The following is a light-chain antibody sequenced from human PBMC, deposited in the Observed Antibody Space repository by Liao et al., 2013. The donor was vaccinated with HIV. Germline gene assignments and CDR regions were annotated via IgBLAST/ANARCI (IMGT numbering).Light chain of an antibody. V-gene: IGLV3-21*01. CDR2: KDS. Sequence: SYVLTQPPSVSVAPGKTARITCGGNNIGRKIVHWYQQNPGQAPVLVIYKDSERPSGIPERFSGSSSGTTVTLTISGVQAEDEADYYCQAWDSSTAVFGGGTKLTVL. CDR1: NIGRKI. CDR3: QAWDSSTAV. J-gene: IGLJ2*01.